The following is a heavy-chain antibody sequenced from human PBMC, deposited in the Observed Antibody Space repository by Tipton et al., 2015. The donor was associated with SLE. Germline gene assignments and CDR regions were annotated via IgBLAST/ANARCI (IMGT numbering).Heavy chain of an antibody. Sequence: SLRLSCAASGFTFSSYAMHWVRQAPGKGLEWVAVISYDGSNKYYADSVKGRFTISRDNSKNTLYLQMNSLRAEDTAVYYCARDRGQLVPADCWGQGTLVTVSS. CDR2: ISYDGSNK. CDR1: GFTFSSYA. V-gene: IGHV3-30*04. J-gene: IGHJ4*02. CDR3: ARDRGQLVPADC. D-gene: IGHD6-6*01.